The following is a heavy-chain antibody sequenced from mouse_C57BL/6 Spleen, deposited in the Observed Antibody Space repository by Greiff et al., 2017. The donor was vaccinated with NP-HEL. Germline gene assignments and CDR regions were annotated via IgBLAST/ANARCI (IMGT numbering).Heavy chain of an antibody. Sequence: VKLVESGAELARPGASVKLSCKASGYTFTSYGISWVKQRTGQGLEWIGEIYPRSGNTYYNEKFKGKATLTADKSSSTAYMELRSLTSEDSAVYFCVTTVVAKAFDYWGQGTTLTVSS. CDR2: IYPRSGNT. J-gene: IGHJ2*01. V-gene: IGHV1-81*01. CDR3: VTTVVAKAFDY. D-gene: IGHD1-1*01. CDR1: GYTFTSYG.